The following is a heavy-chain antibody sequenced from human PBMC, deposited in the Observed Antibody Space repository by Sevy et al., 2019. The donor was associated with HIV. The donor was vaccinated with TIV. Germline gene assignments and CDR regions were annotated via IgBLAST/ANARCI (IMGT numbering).Heavy chain of an antibody. Sequence: GGSLRLSCAASGFTFSHHNMNWVRQAPGKGLEWISYISKSGSTTYFADSVRGRFTISRDNAKNSLFMEMHSLTDEDTAVYYCAVEESRELGTIPLHSWGRGTQVTVSS. J-gene: IGHJ4*02. CDR1: GFTFSHHN. CDR3: AVEESRELGTIPLHS. CDR2: ISKSGSTT. V-gene: IGHV3-48*02. D-gene: IGHD7-27*01.